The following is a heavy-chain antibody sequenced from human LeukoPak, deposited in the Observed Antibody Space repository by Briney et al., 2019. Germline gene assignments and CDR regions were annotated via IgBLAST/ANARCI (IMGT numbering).Heavy chain of an antibody. V-gene: IGHV4-34*01. CDR1: GGSFSGYY. CDR2: INHSGST. CDR3: ARLVVAAHLDY. D-gene: IGHD2-15*01. J-gene: IGHJ4*02. Sequence: SETLSLTCAVYGGSFSGYYWSWIRQPPGKGLEWIGEINHSGSTNYNPSLKSRVTISVDTSKNQFSLKPSSVTAADTAVYYCARLVVAAHLDYWGQGTLVTVSS.